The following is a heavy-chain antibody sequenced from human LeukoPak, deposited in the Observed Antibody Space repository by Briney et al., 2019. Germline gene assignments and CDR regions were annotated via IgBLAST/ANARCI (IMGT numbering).Heavy chain of an antibody. Sequence: ASVKLSCKASGYKFTDYYIYWVRQAPGQGLEWMGAIFPSSGKTHYSQKFQGRLTLTRDTSTNTVYMELSGLRSDDTAIYFCTRAFDPWGQGTLVTVSS. CDR3: TRAFDP. J-gene: IGHJ5*02. CDR1: GYKFTDYY. CDR2: IFPSSGKT. V-gene: IGHV1-46*01.